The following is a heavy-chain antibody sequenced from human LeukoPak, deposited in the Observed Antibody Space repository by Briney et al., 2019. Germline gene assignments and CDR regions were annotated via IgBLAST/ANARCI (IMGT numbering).Heavy chain of an antibody. J-gene: IGHJ6*02. CDR3: AKDIEWEVRGMDG. Sequence: GGSLRLSCAASGFTFGDYALHWVRQAPGKGLEWVSGISWNSGNIGYADSVKGRFTISRDNAKNSLYLQMNSLRAADTALYYCAKDIEWEVRGMDGWGQGTTVTVSS. D-gene: IGHD1-26*01. CDR1: GFTFGDYA. V-gene: IGHV3-9*01. CDR2: ISWNSGNI.